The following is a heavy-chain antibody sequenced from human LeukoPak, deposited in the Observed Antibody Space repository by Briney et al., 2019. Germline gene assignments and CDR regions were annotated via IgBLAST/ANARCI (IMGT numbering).Heavy chain of an antibody. V-gene: IGHV3-23*01. CDR1: GFTFSSYA. D-gene: IGHD4-17*01. CDR3: AKGDNYGDYLSFDY. Sequence: PGGSLRLSCAASGFTFSSYAMNWVRQAPGKGLEWVSSIDGSGGSTYYADSVKGRFTISRDNSKNTLYLQMNSLRAEDTAVYYCAKGDNYGDYLSFDYWGQRALVTVSS. CDR2: IDGSGGST. J-gene: IGHJ4*02.